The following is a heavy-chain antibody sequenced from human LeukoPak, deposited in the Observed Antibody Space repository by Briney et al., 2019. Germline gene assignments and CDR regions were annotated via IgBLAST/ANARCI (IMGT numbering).Heavy chain of an antibody. CDR3: ARAELLRDFDY. V-gene: IGHV3-11*04. Sequence: GHGWVSYISSSGSTIYYADSVKGRFTISRDNAKNSLYLQMNSLRAEDTAVYYCARAELLRDFDYWGQGTLVTVSS. J-gene: IGHJ4*02. D-gene: IGHD1-26*01. CDR2: ISSSGSTI.